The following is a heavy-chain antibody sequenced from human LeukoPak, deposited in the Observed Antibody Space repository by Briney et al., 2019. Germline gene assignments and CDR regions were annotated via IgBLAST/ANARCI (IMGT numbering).Heavy chain of an antibody. CDR2: IYRFGNT. J-gene: IGHJ1*01. CDR3: AGRGQRYFRD. V-gene: IGHV4-4*09. CDR1: GDSISSDY. Sequence: PSETLSLTCTVSGDSISSDYWSWIRQPPGKGLEWIGYIYRFGNTDYNPSLMRRVTISLDTSNKQLSLNLTSVTAADTAVYYCAGRGQRYFRDWGQGTLVTVSS.